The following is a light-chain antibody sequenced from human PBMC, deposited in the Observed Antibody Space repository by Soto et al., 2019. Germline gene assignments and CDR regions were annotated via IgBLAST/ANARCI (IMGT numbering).Light chain of an antibody. V-gene: IGKV2-30*01. J-gene: IGKJ1*01. CDR3: MQGIYWPPT. CDR2: KVS. CDR1: QSLPYVDRNTY. Sequence: IVMTQSPLSLPVSLGQPASISCRSSQSLPYVDRNTYLNWFHQRPGQPPRRLIYKVSYRDSGVPDRFSGSGSGMDFTLKISRVEAEDVGVYYCMQGIYWPPTFGQGTKVEIK.